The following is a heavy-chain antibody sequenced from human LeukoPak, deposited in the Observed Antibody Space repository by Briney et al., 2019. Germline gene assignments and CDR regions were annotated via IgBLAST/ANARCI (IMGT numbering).Heavy chain of an antibody. Sequence: ASVKVSCKASGYTFTSYGISWVRQAPGQGLEWMGGIIPIFGTANYAQKFQGRVTITADESTSTAYMELSSLRSEDTAVYYCAREGYYDILTGYYTRNWFDPWGQGTLVTVSS. CDR1: GYTFTSYG. CDR3: AREGYYDILTGYYTRNWFDP. CDR2: IIPIFGTA. D-gene: IGHD3-9*01. V-gene: IGHV1-69*13. J-gene: IGHJ5*02.